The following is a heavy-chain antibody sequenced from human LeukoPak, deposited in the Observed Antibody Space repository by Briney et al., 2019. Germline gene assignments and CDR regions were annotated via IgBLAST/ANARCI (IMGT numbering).Heavy chain of an antibody. Sequence: SETLSLTCTVSGYSISSGYYWGWIRQPPGKGLEWIGNIYHSGSTYYNPSLKSRVTISVDTSKNQFSLKLSSATAADAAVYYCARVSYSSSSVYYYYYYMDVWGKGTTVTVSS. D-gene: IGHD6-6*01. CDR2: IYHSGST. V-gene: IGHV4-38-2*02. J-gene: IGHJ6*03. CDR3: ARVSYSSSSVYYYYYYMDV. CDR1: GYSISSGYY.